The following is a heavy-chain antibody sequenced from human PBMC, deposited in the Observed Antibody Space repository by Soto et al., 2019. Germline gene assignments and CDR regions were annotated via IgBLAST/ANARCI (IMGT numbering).Heavy chain of an antibody. J-gene: IGHJ4*02. D-gene: IGHD6-13*01. CDR2: INHSGST. CDR1: GGSFSCYY. Sequence: SETLSLTCAVYGGSFSCYYWSWIRQPPGKGLEWIGEINHSGSTNYNPSLKSRVTISVDTSKNQFSLKLSSVTAADTAVYYCARGGIAAAGYYFDYWGQGTLVTVSS. V-gene: IGHV4-34*01. CDR3: ARGGIAAAGYYFDY.